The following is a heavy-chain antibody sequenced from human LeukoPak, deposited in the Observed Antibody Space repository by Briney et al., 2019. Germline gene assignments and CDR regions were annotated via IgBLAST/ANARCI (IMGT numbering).Heavy chain of an antibody. J-gene: IGHJ4*02. Sequence: SETLSLTCTVSGGSISSSSYYWGWIRQPPGKGLEWIGSIYHSGSTYYNPSPKSRVTISVDRSKNQFSLKLSSVTAADTAVYYCARSSSITMMFDYWGQGTLVTVSS. CDR3: ARSSSITMMFDY. V-gene: IGHV4-39*07. CDR1: GGSISSSSYY. D-gene: IGHD3-22*01. CDR2: IYHSGST.